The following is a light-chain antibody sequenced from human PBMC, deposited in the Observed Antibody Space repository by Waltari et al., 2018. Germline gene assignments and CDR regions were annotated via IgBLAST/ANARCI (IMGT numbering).Light chain of an antibody. V-gene: IGLV2-23*02. Sequence: QSALTQPASVSGSPGQSITISCTGTNSDVGASNLISWYQHHPGKAPTLMICEVNKRPSGVSNRFSGSKSGNTASLTISGLQAEDEADYYCCSYAGRSTLVFGGGTNLTVL. CDR2: EVN. CDR3: CSYAGRSTLV. CDR1: NSDVGASNL. J-gene: IGLJ3*02.